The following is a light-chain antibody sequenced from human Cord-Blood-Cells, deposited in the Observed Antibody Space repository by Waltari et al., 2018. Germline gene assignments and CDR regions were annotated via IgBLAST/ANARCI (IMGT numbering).Light chain of an antibody. V-gene: IGKV3-20*01. CDR1: QRVSSSY. Sequence: EIVWTQSPGTLSLSPGERATLSCRASQRVSSSYLAWYQQNPGEAPRLLIYGESSRATGIPDRFSGSGSGTDFTLTISRLEPEDFAVYYCQQYGSSPRALTFGGGTKVEIK. CDR3: QQYGSSPRALT. J-gene: IGKJ4*01. CDR2: GES.